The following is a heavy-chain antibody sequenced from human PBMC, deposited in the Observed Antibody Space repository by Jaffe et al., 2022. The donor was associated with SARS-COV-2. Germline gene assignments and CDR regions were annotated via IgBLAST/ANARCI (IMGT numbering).Heavy chain of an antibody. Sequence: EVQLVESGGGLVQPGGSLRLSCAASGFTFSSYDMHWVRQATGKGLEWVSAIGTAGDTYYPGSVKGRFTISRENAKNSLYLQMNSLRAGDTAVYYCARAYDFWNFDIWGQGTMVTVSS. CDR1: GFTFSSYD. CDR3: ARAYDFWNFDI. CDR2: IGTAGDT. J-gene: IGHJ3*02. V-gene: IGHV3-13*01. D-gene: IGHD3-3*01.